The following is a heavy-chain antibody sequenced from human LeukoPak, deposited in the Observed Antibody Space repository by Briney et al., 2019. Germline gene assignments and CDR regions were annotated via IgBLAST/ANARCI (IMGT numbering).Heavy chain of an antibody. J-gene: IGHJ4*02. Sequence: ASVKVSCKVSGYTLTELSMHWVRQAPGKGLEWMGWISAYNGNTNYAQKLQGRVTMTTDTSTSTAYMELRSLRSDDTAVYYCARYYYYDSSGYYWGHFDYWGQGTLVTVSS. CDR3: ARYYYYDSSGYYWGHFDY. V-gene: IGHV1-18*01. CDR1: GYTLTELS. CDR2: ISAYNGNT. D-gene: IGHD3-22*01.